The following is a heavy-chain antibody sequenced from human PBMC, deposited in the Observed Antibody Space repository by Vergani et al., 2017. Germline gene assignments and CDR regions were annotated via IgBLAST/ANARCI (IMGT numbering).Heavy chain of an antibody. J-gene: IGHJ4*02. CDR3: ASKRGACRAAYCHSYDF. CDR2: IYHSGST. D-gene: IGHD2-15*01. V-gene: IGHV4-4*03. CDR1: GGSISSSNW. Sequence: QVQLQESGPGLVKPPGTLSLTCAVSGGSISSSNWWSWVRQPPGKGLEWIGEIYHSGSTSYNPSLESRISISFETPKNQFSLRLTSVTAADTAVYYCASKRGACRAAYCHSYDFWGPGTLVGVSS.